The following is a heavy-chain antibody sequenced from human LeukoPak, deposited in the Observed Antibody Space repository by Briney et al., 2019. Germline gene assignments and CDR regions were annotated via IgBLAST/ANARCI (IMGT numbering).Heavy chain of an antibody. Sequence: GGFLRLSCAASGFTFSSYGMSWVRQAPGKGLEWVSTIGGSGGTTYYADSVKGLFTISRDNSKNTLYLQMHSLRAEDTAVYYCARKAGYYYGSGDYWGQGTLVTVSS. J-gene: IGHJ4*02. CDR1: GFTFSSYG. V-gene: IGHV3-23*01. CDR2: IGGSGGTT. D-gene: IGHD3-10*01. CDR3: ARKAGYYYGSGDY.